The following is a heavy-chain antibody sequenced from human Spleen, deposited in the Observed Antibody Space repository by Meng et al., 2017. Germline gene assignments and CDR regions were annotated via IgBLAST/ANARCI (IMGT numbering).Heavy chain of an antibody. CDR3: ARVYSGSYSGTDY. CDR2: INSDGTST. V-gene: IGHV3-74*01. J-gene: IGHJ4*02. CDR1: GFTFSSYW. D-gene: IGHD1-26*01. Sequence: GESLKISCAASGFTFSSYWMHWVRQAPGKGLVWVSRINSDGTSTSYAGSVKGRFTISRDNAKNTLFLQMNSLRAEDTAVYYCARVYSGSYSGTDYWGQGTLVTVSS.